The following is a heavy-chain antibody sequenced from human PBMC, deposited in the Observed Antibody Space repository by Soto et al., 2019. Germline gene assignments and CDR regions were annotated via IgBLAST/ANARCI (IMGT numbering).Heavy chain of an antibody. J-gene: IGHJ6*02. V-gene: IGHV4-39*02. D-gene: IGHD3-10*01. Sequence: TSETLSLTCTVSGGSISSSSYYWGWIRQPPGKGLEWIGSIYYSGSTYYNPSLKSRVTISVDTSKNSLYLQMNSLRAGDTAIYYCAREKIRGTFRYGMDVWGQGTTVTVSS. CDR2: IYYSGST. CDR1: GGSISSSSYY. CDR3: AREKIRGTFRYGMDV.